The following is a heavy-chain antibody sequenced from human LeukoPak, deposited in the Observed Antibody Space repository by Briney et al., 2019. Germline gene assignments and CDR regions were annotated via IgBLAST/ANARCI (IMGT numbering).Heavy chain of an antibody. CDR1: GFTFSSYG. CDR3: AKAGGSMGGQNWFDP. V-gene: IGHV3-30*18. J-gene: IGHJ5*02. Sequence: PGRSLRLSCAASGFTFSSYGMHWVRQAPGKGLEWVAVISYDGSNKYYADSVKGRFTISRDNSKNTLYLQMNSLRAEDTAVYYCAKAGGSMGGQNWFDPWGQGTLVTVSS. D-gene: IGHD2/OR15-2a*01. CDR2: ISYDGSNK.